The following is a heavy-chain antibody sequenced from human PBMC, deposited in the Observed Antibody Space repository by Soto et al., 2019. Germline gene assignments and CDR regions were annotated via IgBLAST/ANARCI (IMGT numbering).Heavy chain of an antibody. J-gene: IGHJ1*01. V-gene: IGHV3-23*01. CDR1: GFTFSSYA. CDR2: ISGSGGST. CDR3: AKRRIFGVVSTFQH. Sequence: EEQLLESVRGLVQPGGSLRLCCAASGFTFSSYAMSWVRQAPGKGLEWVSAISGSGGSTYYADSVKGRFTISRDNSKNTLYLQMNSLRAEDTAVYYCAKRRIFGVVSTFQHWGQGTLVTVSS. D-gene: IGHD3-3*01.